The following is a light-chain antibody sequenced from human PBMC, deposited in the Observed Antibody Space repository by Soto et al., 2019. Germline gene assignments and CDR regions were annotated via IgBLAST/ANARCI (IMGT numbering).Light chain of an antibody. Sequence: DIVMTQSPDSLAVSLDERATINCKSSQNILYSSNNKNYLAWYQQKPGQAPKLLIYWASTRESGVPDRFSGSGSGTDFTLTISSLQTEDVAVYYCQQYYSTPPTFGQGTKLEIK. V-gene: IGKV4-1*01. CDR3: QQYYSTPPT. J-gene: IGKJ2*01. CDR1: QNILYSSNNKNY. CDR2: WAS.